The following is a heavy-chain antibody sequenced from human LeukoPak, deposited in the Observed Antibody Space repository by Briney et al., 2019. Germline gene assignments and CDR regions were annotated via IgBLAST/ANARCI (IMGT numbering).Heavy chain of an antibody. D-gene: IGHD5-24*01. Sequence: SETLSLTCAVSGGSISSGGYSWSWIRQPPGKGLEWIGYIYHSGSTYYNPSLKSRVTISVDRSKNQFSLKLSSVTAADTAVYYCARSVEMATIMVYWGQGTLVTVSS. CDR2: IYHSGST. CDR1: GGSISSGGYS. J-gene: IGHJ4*02. CDR3: ARSVEMATIMVY. V-gene: IGHV4-30-2*01.